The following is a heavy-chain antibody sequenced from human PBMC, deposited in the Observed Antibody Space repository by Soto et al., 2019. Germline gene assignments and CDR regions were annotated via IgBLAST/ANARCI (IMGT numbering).Heavy chain of an antibody. J-gene: IGHJ6*02. V-gene: IGHV1-58*01. Sequence: ASVKVSCKASGFTFTSSAVQWVRQARGQRLEWIGWIVAGSGNTNYAQKFQERVTITRDMSTSTAYMELSSLRSEDTAVYYCAASIAAAGYYYYYYGMDVWGQGTTVTVSS. D-gene: IGHD6-13*01. CDR2: IVAGSGNT. CDR3: AASIAAAGYYYYYYGMDV. CDR1: GFTFTSSA.